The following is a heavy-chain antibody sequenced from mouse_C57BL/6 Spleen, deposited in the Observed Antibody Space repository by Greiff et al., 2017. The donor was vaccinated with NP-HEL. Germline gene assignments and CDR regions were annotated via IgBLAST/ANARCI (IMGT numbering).Heavy chain of an antibody. CDR2: IDPEDGDT. CDR1: GFNIKDYY. Sequence: VQLQQSGAELVRPGASVKLSCTASGFNIKDYYMHWVKQRPEQGLEWIGRIDPEDGDTEYAPKFQGKATMTADTSSNTAYLQLSSLTSEDTAVYYCTTPYGSSPFAYWGQGTLVTVSA. J-gene: IGHJ3*01. CDR3: TTPYGSSPFAY. D-gene: IGHD1-1*01. V-gene: IGHV14-1*01.